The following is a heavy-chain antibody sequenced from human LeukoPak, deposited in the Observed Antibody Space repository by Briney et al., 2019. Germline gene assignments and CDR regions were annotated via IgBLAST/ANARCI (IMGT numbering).Heavy chain of an antibody. Sequence: EASVKVSCKASGYTFTGYYMNWVRQAPGQGLEWMGWINPNSGGTNYAQKFQGRVTMTRDTSISTAYMELSRLRSDDTAVYYCARVDSIFYDSSGYYAAEYFQHWGQGTLVTVSS. CDR2: INPNSGGT. V-gene: IGHV1-2*02. J-gene: IGHJ1*01. D-gene: IGHD3-22*01. CDR1: GYTFTGYY. CDR3: ARVDSIFYDSSGYYAAEYFQH.